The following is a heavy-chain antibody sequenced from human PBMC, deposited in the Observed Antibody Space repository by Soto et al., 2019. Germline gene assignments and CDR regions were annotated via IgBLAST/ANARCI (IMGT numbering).Heavy chain of an antibody. CDR2: IYYSGST. V-gene: IGHV4-39*01. CDR1: CGSISSSSYY. CDR3: ARAGIAAAGEYNWFDP. D-gene: IGHD6-13*01. J-gene: IGHJ5*02. Sequence: SETLSLTCTVSCGSISSSSYYWGWIRQPPGKGLEWIGSIYYSGSTYYNPSLKSRVTISVDTSKNQFSLKLSSVTAADTAVYYCARAGIAAAGEYNWFDPWGQGTLVTVSS.